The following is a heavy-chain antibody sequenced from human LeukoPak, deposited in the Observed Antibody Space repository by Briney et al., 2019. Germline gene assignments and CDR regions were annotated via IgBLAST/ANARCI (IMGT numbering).Heavy chain of an antibody. V-gene: IGHV5-51*01. CDR1: GYRFTSYW. D-gene: IGHD3/OR15-3a*01. Sequence: GESLKISCKGSGYRFTSYWIGWVRQMPGKGLEWMGIIYPGDSDTRYSPSFQGQVTISADKSISTAYLQWSSLKASDTAMYYCARLGLGAYSYYYAMDVWGQGTTVTVSS. CDR3: ARLGLGAYSYYYAMDV. J-gene: IGHJ6*02. CDR2: IYPGDSDT.